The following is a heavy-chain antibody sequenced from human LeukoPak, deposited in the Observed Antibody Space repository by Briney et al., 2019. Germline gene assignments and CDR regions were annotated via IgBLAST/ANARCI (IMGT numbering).Heavy chain of an antibody. CDR3: ARGGGYLVKERYFDY. V-gene: IGHV5-51*01. D-gene: IGHD2-15*01. J-gene: IGHJ4*02. CDR1: GYSFTSYW. Sequence: GESLKISCKGSGYSFTSYWIGWVRQMPGKGLEWMGIIYPGDSDTRYSPSFQGQVTISADKSISTAYLQWSSLKASDTAMYYCARGGGYLVKERYFDYWGQGTLVTVSS. CDR2: IYPGDSDT.